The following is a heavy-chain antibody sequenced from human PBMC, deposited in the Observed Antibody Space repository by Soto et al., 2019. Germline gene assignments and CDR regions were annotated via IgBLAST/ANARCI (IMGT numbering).Heavy chain of an antibody. J-gene: IGHJ3*01. CDR2: ITGNSAFT. Sequence: PGGSLRLSCAGSGFTFNRNAMSWVRQAPGKGLEWVSGITGNSAFTYYADSVKGRFIISRDNSKNTLYLQINTLRVEGTAVYYCAKNRDYDYDAFDVWGQGTVVTVSS. V-gene: IGHV3-23*01. CDR3: AKNRDYDYDAFDV. CDR1: GFTFNRNA. D-gene: IGHD3-16*01.